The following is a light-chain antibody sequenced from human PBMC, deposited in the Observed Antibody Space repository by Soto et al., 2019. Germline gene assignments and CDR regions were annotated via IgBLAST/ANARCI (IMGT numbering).Light chain of an antibody. Sequence: EIVLTQSPGTLSLSPGERATLSCRASQSVSSSYLAWYQQKPGQAPRLLIFGASSRATGIPDRFSGSGSGTDFTLTISRLEPEDFAVYYGQQYGRSRLFTFGPGTKVDIK. J-gene: IGKJ3*01. V-gene: IGKV3-20*01. CDR2: GAS. CDR1: QSVSSSY. CDR3: QQYGRSRLFT.